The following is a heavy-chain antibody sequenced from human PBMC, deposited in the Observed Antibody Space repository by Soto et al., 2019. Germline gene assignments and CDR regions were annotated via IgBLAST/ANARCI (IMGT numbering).Heavy chain of an antibody. CDR3: ARGGYYDSSGSRNYHYYGMDA. Sequence: ASVKVSCKASGYTFTSYGLSWVRQAPGQGLEWMGWISPYDDNTKYAQSLQGRVTTTTDTSTRTAYMELRTLRSDDTAVYYCARGGYYDSSGSRNYHYYGMDAWGQGTTVTVSS. V-gene: IGHV1-18*01. CDR2: ISPYDDNT. CDR1: GYTFTSYG. D-gene: IGHD3-22*01. J-gene: IGHJ6*02.